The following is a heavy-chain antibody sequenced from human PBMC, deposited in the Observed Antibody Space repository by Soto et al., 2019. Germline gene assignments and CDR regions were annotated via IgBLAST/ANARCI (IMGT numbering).Heavy chain of an antibody. CDR1: GDTVSSNSAA. D-gene: IGHD5-18*01. CDR2: TYYGAKWYN. Sequence: PSRTLSLTCPISGDTVSSNSAALNWIRQSPSRGLEWLGRTYYGAKWYNVYAGSVKIQLTINPDTSKNQFSLQLNSVTPHDKAVNYCARAGYSYGFRDCYFDLWGRGTLVTVSS. J-gene: IGHJ2*01. V-gene: IGHV6-1*01. CDR3: ARAGYSYGFRDCYFDL.